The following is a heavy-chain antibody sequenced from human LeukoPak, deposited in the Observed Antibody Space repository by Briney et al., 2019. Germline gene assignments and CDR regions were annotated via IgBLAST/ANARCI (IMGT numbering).Heavy chain of an antibody. D-gene: IGHD3-3*01. V-gene: IGHV1-2*02. CDR1: GYTFTGYY. CDR3: AREYYDFWSGYYLTFDY. CDR2: INPNSGGT. Sequence: GASVKVSCKASGYTFTGYYMHWVRQAPGQGLEWMGWINPNSGGTNYAQKFQGRVTMTRDTSISTAYMELSRLRSDDTAVCYCAREYYDFWSGYYLTFDYWGQGTLVTVSS. J-gene: IGHJ4*02.